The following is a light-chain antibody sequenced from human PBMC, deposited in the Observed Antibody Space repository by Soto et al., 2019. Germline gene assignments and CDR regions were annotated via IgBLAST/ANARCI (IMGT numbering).Light chain of an antibody. CDR2: AAS. CDR1: QGISNY. V-gene: IGKV1-27*01. CDR3: QEYNSAPT. J-gene: IGKJ5*01. Sequence: DIQMTQSPSSLSASVVDVVTIACRASQGISNYLAWYQQKPGKVPKLLIYAASTLQSGVPSRFSGSGSGTDFTLIISSLQPEDVATYYCQEYNSAPTFGQGTRLEIK.